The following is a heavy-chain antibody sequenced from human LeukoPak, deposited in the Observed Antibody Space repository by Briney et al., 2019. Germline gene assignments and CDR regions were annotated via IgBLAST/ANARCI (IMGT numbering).Heavy chain of an antibody. D-gene: IGHD3-3*01. V-gene: IGHV3-23*01. CDR3: AKDIDYDFWSGPYNWFDP. J-gene: IGHJ5*02. CDR2: ISGSGGST. CDR1: GFTFSSYA. Sequence: SGGSLRLSCAASGFTFSSYAMSWVRQAPGKGLEWVSAISGSGGSTYYADSVKGRFTISRDNSKNTLYLQMNSLRAEDTAVYYCAKDIDYDFWSGPYNWFDPWGQGTLVTVSS.